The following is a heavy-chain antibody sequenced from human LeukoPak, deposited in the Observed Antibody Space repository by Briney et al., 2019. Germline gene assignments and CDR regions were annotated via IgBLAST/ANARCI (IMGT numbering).Heavy chain of an antibody. CDR3: ARATYQFGETFDY. D-gene: IGHD3-10*01. Sequence: PSETPSLTCTVSGGSISSSSYYWGWIRQPPGKGLEWIGSLYYTGNTYYNPSLKSRVTISVDTSKNQFSLKLSSVTAADTAVYYCARATYQFGETFDYWGQGTLVTVSS. CDR1: GGSISSSSYY. V-gene: IGHV4-39*07. CDR2: LYYTGNT. J-gene: IGHJ4*02.